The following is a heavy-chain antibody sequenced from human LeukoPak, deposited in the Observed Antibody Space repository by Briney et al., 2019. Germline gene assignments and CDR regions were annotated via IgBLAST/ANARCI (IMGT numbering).Heavy chain of an antibody. CDR3: ARDRIVVVPAANNWFDP. CDR1: GGSISSTGYY. V-gene: IGHV4-39*07. J-gene: IGHJ5*02. Sequence: SETLSLTCTVSGGSISSTGYYWGWIRQPPGKGLEWIGSMYYSGNTYYNPSLKSRVTISVDTSKNQFSLKLSSVTAADTAVYYCARDRIVVVPAANNWFDPWGQGTLVTVSS. CDR2: MYYSGNT. D-gene: IGHD2-2*01.